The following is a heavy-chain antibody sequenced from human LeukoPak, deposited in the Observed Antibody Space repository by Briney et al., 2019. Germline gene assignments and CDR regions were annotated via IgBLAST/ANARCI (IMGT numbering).Heavy chain of an antibody. CDR1: GFTVSDNY. V-gene: IGHV3-66*01. J-gene: IGHJ4*02. CDR2: IYTGGST. CDR3: ARDISGSYPPFDY. Sequence: GGSLRLSCAASGFTVSDNYMSWVRQAPGKGLEWVSTIYTGGSTYYADSVKGRFIISRDNAKNSLYLQMNSLRAEDTAVYYCARDISGSYPPFDYWGQGTLVTVSS. D-gene: IGHD1-26*01.